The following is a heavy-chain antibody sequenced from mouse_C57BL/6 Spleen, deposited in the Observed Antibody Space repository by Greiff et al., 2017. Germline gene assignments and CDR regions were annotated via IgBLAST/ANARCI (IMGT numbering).Heavy chain of an antibody. CDR2: IDPSDSET. V-gene: IGHV1-52*01. CDR1: GYTFTSYW. CDR3: ARGRNSEFAY. D-gene: IGHD3-2*02. J-gene: IGHJ3*01. Sequence: QVQLQQPGAELVRPGSSVKLSCKASGYTFTSYWMHWVKQRPIQGLEWIGNIDPSDSETHYNQKFKDKATLTVDNSSSTAYMQLSILTSEDSAVYYCARGRNSEFAYWGQGTLVTVSA.